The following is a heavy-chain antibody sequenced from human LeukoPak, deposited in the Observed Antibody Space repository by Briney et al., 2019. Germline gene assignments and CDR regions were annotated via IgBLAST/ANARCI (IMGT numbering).Heavy chain of an antibody. J-gene: IGHJ3*02. Sequence: SETLSLTCTVSGGSISSYYWSWIRQPPGKGLEGIGYIYYSGSTNYNPSLKSRVTISVDTSKNQFSLKLSSVTAADTAVYYCASGYGDYDAFDIWGQGTMVTVSS. D-gene: IGHD4-17*01. V-gene: IGHV4-59*08. CDR3: ASGYGDYDAFDI. CDR2: IYYSGST. CDR1: GGSISSYY.